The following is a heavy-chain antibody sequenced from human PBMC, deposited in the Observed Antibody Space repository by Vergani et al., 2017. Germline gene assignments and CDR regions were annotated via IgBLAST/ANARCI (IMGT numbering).Heavy chain of an antibody. J-gene: IGHJ4*02. V-gene: IGHV3-23*04. CDR3: AKGYSSDWYGGACDY. CDR1: GFTFSSYA. D-gene: IGHD6-19*01. Sequence: EVQLVESGGGLVKRGGSLRLSCAASGFTFSSYAITWVRQAPGKGLEWVSAISRSGDSRYYADSVQGRFTISRDNSKNTLYLQMNNLRAEDTALYYCAKGYSSDWYGGACDYWGQGTLVTVSS. CDR2: ISRSGDSR.